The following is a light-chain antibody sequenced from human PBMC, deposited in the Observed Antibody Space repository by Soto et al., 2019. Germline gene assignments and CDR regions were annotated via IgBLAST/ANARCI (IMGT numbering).Light chain of an antibody. V-gene: IGLV2-14*01. CDR2: EVN. Sequence: QSALTQPASVSGSPGQSITISSTGTSSDVGGYNYVSWYQQHPGKAPKLMIYEVNNRPSGVSNRFSGSKSGNTASLTISGLQAEDEADYYCTSYTSSNTPVFGGGTKLTVL. CDR3: TSYTSSNTPV. J-gene: IGLJ3*02. CDR1: SSDVGGYNY.